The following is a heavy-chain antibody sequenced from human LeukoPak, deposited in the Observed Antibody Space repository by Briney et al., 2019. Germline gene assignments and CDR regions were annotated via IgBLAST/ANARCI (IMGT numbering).Heavy chain of an antibody. CDR3: AAGAITMTDY. D-gene: IGHD3-22*01. V-gene: IGHV4-39*01. CDR2: ICYSGST. J-gene: IGHJ4*02. Sequence: SETLSLTCTVSGGSISSSSYYWGWIRQPPGKGLEWIGSICYSGSTYYNPSLKSRVTISVDTSKNQFSLKLSSVTAADTAVYYCAAGAITMTDYWGQGTLVTVSS. CDR1: GGSISSSSYY.